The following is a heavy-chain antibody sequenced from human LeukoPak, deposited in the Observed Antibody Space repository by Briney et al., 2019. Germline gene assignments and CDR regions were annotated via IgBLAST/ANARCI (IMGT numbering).Heavy chain of an antibody. CDR3: ASGSSIWAYYFDY. J-gene: IGHJ4*02. Sequence: RGSLRLSCAASGFTFSSYSMKSVRQAPGEGLEWVSSISSSSSYIYYADSVKGRFTISRDNAKNSLYLQMNSLRAEDTAVYYCASGSSIWAYYFDYWGQGTLVTVSS. V-gene: IGHV3-21*01. CDR1: GFTFSSYS. D-gene: IGHD6-13*01. CDR2: ISSSSSYI.